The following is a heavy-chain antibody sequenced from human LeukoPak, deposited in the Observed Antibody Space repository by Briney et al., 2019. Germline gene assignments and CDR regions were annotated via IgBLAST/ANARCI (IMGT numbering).Heavy chain of an antibody. CDR2: ISYDGSNK. CDR3: AKDDDILTGHLVY. D-gene: IGHD3-9*01. CDR1: GFTFSSYG. V-gene: IGHV3-30*18. Sequence: GRSLRLSCAASGFTFSSYGMHWVRQAPGKGLEWVAVISYDGSNKYYADSVKGRFTISRDNSKNTLYLQMNSLRAEDTAVYYCAKDDDILTGHLVYWGRGTLVTVSS. J-gene: IGHJ4*02.